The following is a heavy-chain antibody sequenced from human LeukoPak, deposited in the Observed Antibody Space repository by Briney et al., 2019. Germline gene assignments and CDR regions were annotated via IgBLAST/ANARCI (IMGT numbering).Heavy chain of an antibody. Sequence: GESLKISCKGSGYSFTTHWIGWVRQMPGKGLEWMGIIYPDDSNTRYSPSFQGQVTISADKSISTAYLQWSSLKASDTAMYYCARHSPGSSSWYVDYWGQGTLVTVSS. CDR3: ARHSPGSSSWYVDY. D-gene: IGHD6-13*01. J-gene: IGHJ4*02. CDR2: IYPDDSNT. V-gene: IGHV5-51*01. CDR1: GYSFTTHW.